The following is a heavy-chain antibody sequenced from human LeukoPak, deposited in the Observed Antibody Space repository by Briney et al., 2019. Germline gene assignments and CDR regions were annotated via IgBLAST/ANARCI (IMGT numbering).Heavy chain of an antibody. D-gene: IGHD2-2*01. J-gene: IGHJ2*01. CDR3: AREALDCSSTSCSVGYWYFDL. V-gene: IGHV1-18*01. CDR1: GYTFTSYG. CDR2: ISAYNGNT. Sequence: ASVKVSCKASGYTFTSYGISWVRQAPGQGLEWMGWISAYNGNTNYAQKLQGRVTMTTDTSTSTAYMELRSLRSDDTAVYYCAREALDCSSTSCSVGYWYFDLWGRGTLVTVSS.